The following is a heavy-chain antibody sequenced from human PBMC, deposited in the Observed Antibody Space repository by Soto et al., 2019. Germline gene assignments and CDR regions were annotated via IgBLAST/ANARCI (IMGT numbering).Heavy chain of an antibody. Sequence: PRESLKISCKGSGYSFTSYWIGWVRQMPGKGLEWMGIIYPGDSDTRYSPSFQGQVTISADKSISTAYLQWSSLKASDTAMYYCARNIAARHYYYYYGMDVWGQGTTVTVSS. CDR2: IYPGDSDT. CDR1: GYSFTSYW. J-gene: IGHJ6*02. CDR3: ARNIAARHYYYYYGMDV. V-gene: IGHV5-51*01. D-gene: IGHD6-6*01.